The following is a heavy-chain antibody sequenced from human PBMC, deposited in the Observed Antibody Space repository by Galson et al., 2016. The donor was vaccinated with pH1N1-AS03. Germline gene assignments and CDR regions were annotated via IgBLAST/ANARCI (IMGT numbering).Heavy chain of an antibody. J-gene: IGHJ4*02. V-gene: IGHV3-23*01. CDR1: EFTFSSYA. CDR3: AKDKEAVADRRGYFFDD. D-gene: IGHD6-19*01. Sequence: SLRFSCAASEFTFSSYAMSWVRQAPGKGLEWVASIIGAGGVPYYAGSVEGRFAVSRDTSENTVYLQLDRLRAEDTAVYYCAKDKEAVADRRGYFFDDWGQGTLVTVSS. CDR2: IIGAGGVP.